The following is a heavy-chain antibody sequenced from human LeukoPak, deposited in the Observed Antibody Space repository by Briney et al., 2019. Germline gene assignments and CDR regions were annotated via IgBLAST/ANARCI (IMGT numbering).Heavy chain of an antibody. V-gene: IGHV4-38-2*01. CDR2: IYHSGST. CDR3: ARYDFWSGVDY. D-gene: IGHD3-3*01. CDR1: GFTYSSYS. Sequence: GPLSLSCAPSGFTYSSYSMNWVPQAPGKGLEWVGSIYHSGSTYYNPSLKSRDTISIHTSKNQFSLKLSSVTAADTAVYYCARYDFWSGVDYWGQGTLVTVSS. J-gene: IGHJ4*02.